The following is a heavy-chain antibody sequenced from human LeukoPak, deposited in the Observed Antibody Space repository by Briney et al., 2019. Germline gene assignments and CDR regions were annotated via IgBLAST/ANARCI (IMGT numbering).Heavy chain of an antibody. CDR2: INPNNGFT. CDR1: GYTFTSYD. J-gene: IGHJ3*01. V-gene: IGHV1-2*02. CDR3: ARDRGARLERFYAFDF. Sequence: ASVIVSCKASGYTFTSYDINWVRQAPGQGLEWMGWINPNNGFTAYAQNFQGRVTMTRDTSISTAYMDLSRLTSDDTAVYFCARDRGARLERFYAFDFWGQGTTVTVSS. D-gene: IGHD1-1*01.